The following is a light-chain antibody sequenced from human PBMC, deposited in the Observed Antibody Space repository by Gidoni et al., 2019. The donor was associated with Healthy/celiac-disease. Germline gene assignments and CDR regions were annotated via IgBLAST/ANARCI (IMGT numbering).Light chain of an antibody. CDR1: QSVSSSY. Sequence: EIVLTQSPGTLSLSPGERATLSCRASQSVSSSYLAWYQQKPGQAPRLLIYGASSRATGIQDRFSGSGSGTDFTLTISRLEPEDFAVYYCQQYGSSPPLTFXGXTKVEIK. J-gene: IGKJ4*01. V-gene: IGKV3-20*01. CDR2: GAS. CDR3: QQYGSSPPLT.